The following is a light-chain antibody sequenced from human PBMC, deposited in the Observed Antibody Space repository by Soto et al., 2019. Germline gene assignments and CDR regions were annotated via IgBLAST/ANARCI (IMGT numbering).Light chain of an antibody. CDR2: EVN. CDR3: CSYAGSSTLYV. V-gene: IGLV2-23*02. CDR1: XXXXGTYNL. Sequence: QSALTQPASVSGXXXXSXXXXXXGXXXXXGTYNLVSWYQQHPGKAPKLMIYEVNKRPSGVSDRFSGSKSGNTASLTISGLQAEDEADYYCCSYAGSSTLYVFGTGTKLTVL. J-gene: IGLJ1*01.